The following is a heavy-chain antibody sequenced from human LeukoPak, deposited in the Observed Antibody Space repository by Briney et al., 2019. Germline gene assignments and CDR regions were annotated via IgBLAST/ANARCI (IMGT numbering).Heavy chain of an antibody. J-gene: IGHJ5*02. CDR1: GYTFTGYY. Sequence: ASVKVSCKASGYTFTGYYIHWVRQAPGQGLECMGWINPNSGGTNYAQKFQGRVTMTRDTSISTAYMELSRLRSDDTAVYYCARGGSGSYFSWLDPWGQGTLVTVSS. CDR2: INPNSGGT. V-gene: IGHV1-2*02. D-gene: IGHD3-10*01. CDR3: ARGGSGSYFSWLDP.